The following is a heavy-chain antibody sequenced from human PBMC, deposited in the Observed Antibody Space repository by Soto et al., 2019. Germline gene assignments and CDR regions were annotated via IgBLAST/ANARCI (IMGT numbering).Heavy chain of an antibody. D-gene: IGHD6-13*01. Sequence: PSETLSLTCTVSGGSISSDSYYWGWIRQSPEKGLEWIASISYSGSTYYNPTLKSRLIISVDTSKNQSSLKLSSVTAADTAVYYCGQGEDGYSSSWPYYYYYYGMDVWGQGTTVTVSS. CDR3: GQGEDGYSSSWPYYYYYYGMDV. CDR2: ISYSGST. J-gene: IGHJ6*02. CDR1: GGSISSDSYY. V-gene: IGHV4-39*01.